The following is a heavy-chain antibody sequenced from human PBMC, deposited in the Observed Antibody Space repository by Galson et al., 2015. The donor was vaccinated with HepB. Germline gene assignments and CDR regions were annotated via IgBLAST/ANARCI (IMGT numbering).Heavy chain of an antibody. CDR2: IIPGDSDT. V-gene: IGHV5-51*01. Sequence: QSGAEVKKPGESLKISCKGSGHSFTSSWVGWVRQMPGKGLEWMGIIIPGDSDTRYSPSFEGQVTISVDKSISTAYLQWSSLKASDTAIYYCARTNYYYDILNGFAFDIWGHGTMVTVSS. CDR3: ARTNYYYDILNGFAFDI. CDR1: GHSFTSSW. J-gene: IGHJ3*02. D-gene: IGHD3-9*01.